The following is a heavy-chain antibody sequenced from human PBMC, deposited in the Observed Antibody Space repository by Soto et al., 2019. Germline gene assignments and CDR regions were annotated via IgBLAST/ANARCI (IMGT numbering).Heavy chain of an antibody. V-gene: IGHV4-38-2*01. CDR3: ARARIVVSGTIVDY. J-gene: IGHJ4*02. CDR1: GYSISRGSY. CDR2: IYLSGNT. D-gene: IGHD6-19*01. Sequence: PSETLSLTCAVSGYSISRGSYWGWFRQPPGKGLEWIGSIYLSGNTYYNPSLKSRLAISVDTSKNHFSLNLTSVTAADTAVYFCARARIVVSGTIVDYWGRGALVTVSS.